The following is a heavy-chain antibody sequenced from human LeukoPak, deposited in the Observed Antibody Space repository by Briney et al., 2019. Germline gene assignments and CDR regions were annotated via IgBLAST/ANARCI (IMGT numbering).Heavy chain of an antibody. V-gene: IGHV4-34*01. CDR1: GGSFSGYY. D-gene: IGHD1-1*01. J-gene: IGHJ5*02. Sequence: SETLCLTCAVYGGSFSGYYWSWIRQPPGKGLEWIGEINHSGSTNYNPSLKSRVTISVDTSKNQFSLKLSSVTAADTAVYYCARAYTGNGWFDPWGQGTLVTVSS. CDR3: ARAYTGNGWFDP. CDR2: INHSGST.